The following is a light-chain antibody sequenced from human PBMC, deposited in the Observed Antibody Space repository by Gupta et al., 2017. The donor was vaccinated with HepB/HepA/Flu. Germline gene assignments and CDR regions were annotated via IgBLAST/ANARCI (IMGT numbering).Light chain of an antibody. Sequence: QSVLTQPPSASATPGQRTTISCSGSSSNIGRNIVNWYQQFPGTAPKLLISSNNQRPSGVPDRFSGSKSGTSASLAISGLQSEDEADYYCAAWDDSLNGVVFGGGTTLAVL. CDR1: SSNIGRNI. J-gene: IGLJ2*01. CDR3: AAWDDSLNGVV. CDR2: SNN. V-gene: IGLV1-44*01.